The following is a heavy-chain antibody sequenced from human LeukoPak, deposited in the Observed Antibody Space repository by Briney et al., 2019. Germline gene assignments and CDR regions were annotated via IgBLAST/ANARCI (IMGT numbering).Heavy chain of an antibody. V-gene: IGHV4-59*01. CDR3: ARWGSIAVARFDY. CDR1: GGSISSYY. J-gene: IGHJ4*02. CDR2: IYYTGST. Sequence: SETLSLTCTVSGGSISSYYWSWIRQPPGKGLEWIEYIYYTGSTNYNPSLTSRVNISVDTSKNQFSLNLTSVTAADTAVYYCARWGSIAVARFDYWGQGTLVTVSS. D-gene: IGHD6-6*01.